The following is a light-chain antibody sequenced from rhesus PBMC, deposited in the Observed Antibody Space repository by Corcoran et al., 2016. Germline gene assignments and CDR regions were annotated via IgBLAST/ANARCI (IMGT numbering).Light chain of an antibody. CDR3: VIWYSSAYI. CDR1: TGINVGTYF. Sequence: QPVLTQPASLSASPGASVRLTCTLRTGINVGTYFIFWYQQKPGSPPRYLLNYYSDSNQGQGSGVPSRFSGSKDVSANAGLLLISGLQSEDEADYYCVIWYSSAYIFGAGTRLIVL. J-gene: IGLJ1*01. V-gene: IGLV5-69*01. CDR2: YYSDSNQ.